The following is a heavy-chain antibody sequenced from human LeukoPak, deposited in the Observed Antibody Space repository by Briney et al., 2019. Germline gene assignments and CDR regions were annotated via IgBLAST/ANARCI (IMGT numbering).Heavy chain of an antibody. V-gene: IGHV3-11*04. J-gene: IGHJ4*02. Sequence: GGSLRLSCAASGFTFSDYYMSWIRQAPGKGLEWVSYISSSSSTIYYADSVKGRFTISRDNAKNSLYLQMNSLRAEDTAVYYCASRTCSGGSCYYFDYWGQGTQVTVSS. D-gene: IGHD2-15*01. CDR1: GFTFSDYY. CDR3: ASRTCSGGSCYYFDY. CDR2: ISSSSSTI.